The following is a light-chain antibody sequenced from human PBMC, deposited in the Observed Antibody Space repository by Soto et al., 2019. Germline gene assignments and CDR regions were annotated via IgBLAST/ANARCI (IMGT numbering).Light chain of an antibody. V-gene: IGKV1-27*01. J-gene: IGKJ2*01. Sequence: DLQMTQSPSSLSASVGDRVTITCRASQGISNFLAWYQQKPGKVPKLLISAASTLQSGVSSRFRRSGSATDFTPTISSLQPEDVAPYYCQKYYSAPYTFGQGTKLEIK. CDR1: QGISNF. CDR3: QKYYSAPYT. CDR2: AAS.